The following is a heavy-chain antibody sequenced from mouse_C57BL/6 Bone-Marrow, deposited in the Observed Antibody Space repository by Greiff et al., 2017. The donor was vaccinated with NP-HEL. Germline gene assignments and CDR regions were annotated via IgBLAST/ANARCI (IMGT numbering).Heavy chain of an antibody. D-gene: IGHD1-1*01. CDR1: GYTFTSYW. V-gene: IGHV1-69*01. CDR3: ARGGTTVARDY. Sequence: QVQLQQPGAELVMPGASVKLSCKASGYTFTSYWMHWVKQRPGQGLEWIGEIDPSDSYTNYTQKFKGKSTLTVDKSSSTAYMQLSSLTSEDSAVYCGARGGTTVARDYWGRGTTLTVSA. J-gene: IGHJ2*01. CDR2: IDPSDSYT.